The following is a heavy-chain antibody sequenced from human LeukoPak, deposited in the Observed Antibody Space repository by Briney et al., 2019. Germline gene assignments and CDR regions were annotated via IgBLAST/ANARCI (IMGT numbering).Heavy chain of an antibody. J-gene: IGHJ4*02. D-gene: IGHD3-22*01. V-gene: IGHV4-38-2*02. CDR2: IYHSGST. Sequence: SETLSLTCTVSGYSISSGYYWGWIRQPPGKGLEWIGSIYHSGSTYYNPSLKSRVTISVDTSKNQFSLKLSSVTAADTAVYYCARDDDYYDSSGYIGWGQGTLVTVSS. CDR3: ARDDDYYDSSGYIG. CDR1: GYSISSGYY.